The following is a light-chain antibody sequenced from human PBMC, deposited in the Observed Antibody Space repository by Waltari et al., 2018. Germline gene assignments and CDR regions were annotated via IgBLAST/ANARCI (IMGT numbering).Light chain of an antibody. CDR1: QNITNY. V-gene: IGKV1-39*01. CDR2: ATS. J-gene: IGKJ2*01. CDR3: QQSYTTPRT. Sequence: DIQMTQSPSSLSASVGDRVTITCRASQNITNYLNWYRQKPGKAPKLIIYATSTLESGVTSGFSGSGSGTHFTLTINSLQPEDFATYYCQQSYTTPRTFGQGTNLQIK.